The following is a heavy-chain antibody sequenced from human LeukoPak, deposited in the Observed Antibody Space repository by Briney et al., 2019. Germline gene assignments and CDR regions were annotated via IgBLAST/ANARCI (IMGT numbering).Heavy chain of an antibody. CDR2: IDRSGST. Sequence: SETLSLTCAVYGGSFSGYYWSWIRQPPGKGLEWIGEIDRSGSTNYNPSLKSRVTIPVDTSKNQFSLKLSSVTAADTAVYYCARVTMIVVVNWFDPWGQGTLVTVSS. D-gene: IGHD3-22*01. V-gene: IGHV4-34*01. CDR3: ARVTMIVVVNWFDP. CDR1: GGSFSGYY. J-gene: IGHJ5*02.